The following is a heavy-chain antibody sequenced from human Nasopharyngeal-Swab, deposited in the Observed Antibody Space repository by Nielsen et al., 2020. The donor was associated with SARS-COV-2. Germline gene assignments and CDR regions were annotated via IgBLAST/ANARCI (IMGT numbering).Heavy chain of an antibody. J-gene: IGHJ3*02. CDR1: GFIFDDYA. D-gene: IGHD3-22*01. CDR3: AKAVTSGITSSPVYYYDSSGYGDAFDI. CDR2: ISWNSGSI. Sequence: SLKISCAASGFIFDDYAMHWVRQAPGKGLEWVSGISWNSGSIGYADSVKGRFTISRDNAKNSLYLQMNSLRAEDTALYYCAKAVTSGITSSPVYYYDSSGYGDAFDIWGQGTMVTVSS. V-gene: IGHV3-9*01.